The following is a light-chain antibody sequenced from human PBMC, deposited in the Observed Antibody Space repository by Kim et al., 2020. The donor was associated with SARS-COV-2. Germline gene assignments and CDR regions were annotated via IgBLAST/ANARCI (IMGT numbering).Light chain of an antibody. CDR3: SSYASSTTCL. Sequence: QSALTQPPSASGSPGQSVTISCTGTSGDVGGYNYVSWYQQHPGKAPKLMIYDVINRPSGVPDRFSGSKSGNTASLTISGLQAEDEGDYYCSSYASSTTCLFVGGTQLTVL. CDR1: SGDVGGYNY. CDR2: DVI. J-gene: IGLJ3*02. V-gene: IGLV2-8*01.